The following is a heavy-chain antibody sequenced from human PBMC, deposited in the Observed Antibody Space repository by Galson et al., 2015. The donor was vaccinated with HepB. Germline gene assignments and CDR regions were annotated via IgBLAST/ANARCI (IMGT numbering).Heavy chain of an antibody. V-gene: IGHV3-23*01. CDR2: LSGDSIII. CDR3: AKFGARFDAWFDS. CDR1: GFTLNTHA. J-gene: IGHJ5*01. Sequence: SLRLSCAASGFTLNTHAMAWVRQPPGKGPEWVSALSGDSIIIHYADSVKGRLTISKDNSENTLYLQMNSLRGEDTALYYCAKFGARFDAWFDSWGQGTLVTVSS. D-gene: IGHD3-9*01.